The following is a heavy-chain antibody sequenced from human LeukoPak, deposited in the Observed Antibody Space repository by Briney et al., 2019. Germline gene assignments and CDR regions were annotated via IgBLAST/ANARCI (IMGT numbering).Heavy chain of an antibody. J-gene: IGHJ3*02. Sequence: TSETLSLTCTVSGASISSYYWSWVRQPPGKGLEWIGYIFYSGSTNSNPSLKSRLTISVDTSKNQFSLKLSSVTAADTAVYYCARGGLMVHAHDAFDIWGQGTMVTVSS. CDR3: ARGGLMVHAHDAFDI. V-gene: IGHV4-59*08. D-gene: IGHD2-8*01. CDR1: GASISSYY. CDR2: IFYSGST.